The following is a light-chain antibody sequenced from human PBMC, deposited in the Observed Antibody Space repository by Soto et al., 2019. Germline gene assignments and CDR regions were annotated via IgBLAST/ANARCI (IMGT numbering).Light chain of an antibody. CDR3: SSYTTTSTRV. CDR1: STDVGSYNY. V-gene: IGLV2-14*01. CDR2: EVS. Sequence: QSALTQPASVSGSPGQSITISCTGSSTDVGSYNYVSWYQQHPGKVPKLMIYEVSNRPSGVSYRFSGSKSGNTASLTISGLQAEDEADYYCSSYTTTSTRVFGTGTKLTVL. J-gene: IGLJ1*01.